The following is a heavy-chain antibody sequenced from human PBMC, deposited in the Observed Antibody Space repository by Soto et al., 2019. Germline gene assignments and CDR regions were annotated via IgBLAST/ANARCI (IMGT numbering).Heavy chain of an antibody. CDR3: ASRYCSGGSCYSAGAEYFQH. J-gene: IGHJ1*01. V-gene: IGHV3-7*01. D-gene: IGHD2-15*01. Sequence: EVQLVESGGGLVQPGGSLRLSCAASGFTFSSYWMSWVRQAPGKGLEWVANIKQDGSEKYYVDSVKGRFTISRDNAKNSLYLQMNSLRAEDTAVYYCASRYCSGGSCYSAGAEYFQHWGQGTLVTVFS. CDR2: IKQDGSEK. CDR1: GFTFSSYW.